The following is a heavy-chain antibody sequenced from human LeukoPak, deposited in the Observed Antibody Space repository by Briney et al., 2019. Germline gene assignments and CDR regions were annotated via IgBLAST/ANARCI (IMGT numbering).Heavy chain of an antibody. V-gene: IGHV3-23*01. CDR2: ISSSGGTT. D-gene: IGHD5-24*01. Sequence: PGGSLSLSCAASGFTFSTYAVNCFRQAPGKGLEWVSAISSSGGTTYYADSVKGRFSISRDNSKNTLYLQMNSLRAEDTAVYYCAKDRNGCPTNFDTWGQGPRVTVSA. CDR3: AKDRNGCPTNFDT. CDR1: GFTFSTYA. J-gene: IGHJ4*02.